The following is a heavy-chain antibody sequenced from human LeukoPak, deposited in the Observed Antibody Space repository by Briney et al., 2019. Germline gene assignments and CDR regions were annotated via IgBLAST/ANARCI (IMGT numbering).Heavy chain of an antibody. CDR2: VNPKSGGT. D-gene: IGHD3-10*01. Sequence: ASVKVSCKASGYTFTGYYMHWVRQAPGQGLEWMGWVNPKSGGTNYAQKFQGRVTMTRDTSISTAYMELSRLRSDDTAVYYCARDPASYGSGSLFDYWGQGTLVTVSS. V-gene: IGHV1-2*02. J-gene: IGHJ4*02. CDR3: ARDPASYGSGSLFDY. CDR1: GYTFTGYY.